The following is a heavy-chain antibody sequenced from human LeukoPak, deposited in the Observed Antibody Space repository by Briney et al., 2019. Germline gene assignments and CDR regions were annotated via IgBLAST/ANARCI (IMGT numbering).Heavy chain of an antibody. CDR1: GFTFSSYG. D-gene: IGHD6-13*01. CDR3: AKGPKQQLVGSRGHYLDY. CDR2: ISASGGNT. Sequence: GGSLRLSCAASGFTFSSYGMSWVRQAPGKGLEWVSLISASGGNTHYADSVKGRVTISRDRSKNTLYLQMNSLRGEDTAFYYCAKGPKQQLVGSRGHYLDYWGQGTLVTVSS. V-gene: IGHV3-23*01. J-gene: IGHJ4*02.